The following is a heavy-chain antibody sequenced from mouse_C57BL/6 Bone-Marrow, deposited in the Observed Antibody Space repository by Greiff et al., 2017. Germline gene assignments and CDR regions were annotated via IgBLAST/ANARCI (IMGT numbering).Heavy chain of an antibody. CDR1: GFTFSDYG. J-gene: IGHJ3*01. CDR3: ARRDYGNYVTFAY. D-gene: IGHD2-1*01. Sequence: DVHLVESGGGLVQPGGSLKLSCAASGFTFSDYGMAWVRQAPGKGPEWVAFISNLAYSIYYADTVTGRFTISRENAKNTLYLEMSSLRSEDTAMYYCARRDYGNYVTFAYWGQGTLVTVSA. V-gene: IGHV5-15*04. CDR2: ISNLAYSI.